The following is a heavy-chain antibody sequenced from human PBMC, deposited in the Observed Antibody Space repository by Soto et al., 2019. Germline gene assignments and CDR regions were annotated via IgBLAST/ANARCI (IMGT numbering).Heavy chain of an antibody. V-gene: IGHV3-21*01. CDR3: ARGPYSSSWYNWFDP. D-gene: IGHD6-13*01. Sequence: WVSLRLSCSASGFTFSSYSMNWVRQAPGKGLEWVSSISSSSSYIYYADSVKGRFTISRDNAKNSLYLQMNSLRAEDTAVYYCARGPYSSSWYNWFDPWGQGTLVTVSS. CDR2: ISSSSSYI. J-gene: IGHJ5*02. CDR1: GFTFSSYS.